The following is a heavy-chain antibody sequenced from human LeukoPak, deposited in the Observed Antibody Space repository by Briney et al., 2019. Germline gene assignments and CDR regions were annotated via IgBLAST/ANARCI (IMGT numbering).Heavy chain of an antibody. CDR3: ARVAGVSYNYFDS. CDR2: ITPYSGDT. D-gene: IGHD1-26*01. J-gene: IGHJ4*02. V-gene: IGHV1-18*01. CDR1: GYTFITYG. Sequence: ASVKVSCKASGYTFITYGITWVRQAPGQGLEWMGWITPYSGDTNYAQNLQDRVTMTTDTSTSTAYMELRSLRPDDTAVYFCARVAGVSYNYFDSWGQGTLVTVSS.